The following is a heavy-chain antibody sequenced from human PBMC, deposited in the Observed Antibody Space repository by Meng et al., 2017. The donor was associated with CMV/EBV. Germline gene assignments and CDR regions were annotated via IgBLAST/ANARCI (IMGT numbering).Heavy chain of an antibody. V-gene: IGHV3-23*01. CDR3: AKEPSSWYRPSFDY. CDR1: GFTFSTYA. CDR2: ISGSGTST. J-gene: IGHJ4*02. Sequence: GGSLRLSCAASGFTFSTYAMSWVRQAPGKGPEWVSAISGSGTSTYYADSVKGRFTISRDNSKNTLYLQMNSLRVEDTAVYYCAKEPSSWYRPSFDYWGQGTLVTVSS. D-gene: IGHD6-13*01.